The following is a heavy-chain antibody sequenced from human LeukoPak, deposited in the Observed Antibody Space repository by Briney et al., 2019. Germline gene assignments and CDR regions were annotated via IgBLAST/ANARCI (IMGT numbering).Heavy chain of an antibody. CDR3: ARLHNPPDIVATVYYYYYGMDV. CDR2: INPNSGGT. V-gene: IGHV1-2*02. J-gene: IGHJ6*02. CDR1: GYTFTGYY. Sequence: ASVKVSCKASGYTFTGYYMHWVRQAPGQGLEWMGWINPNSGGTNYAQKFQGRVTMTRDTSISTAYMELSRLRSDDTAVYYCARLHNPPDIVATVYYYYYGMDVWGQGTTVTVSS. D-gene: IGHD5-12*01.